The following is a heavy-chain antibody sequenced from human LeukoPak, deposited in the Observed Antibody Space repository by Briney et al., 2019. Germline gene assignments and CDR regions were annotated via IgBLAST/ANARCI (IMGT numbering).Heavy chain of an antibody. Sequence: GGSLRLSCAASGFTFSAFAMTWVRQAPGKGLEWVSTITDDGYNTYSADSVKGRITFSRDNSKNTLALQLRSPRAEDTAVYYCAKDLSYTSGASDHWGQGTLVTVSS. CDR3: AKDLSYTSGASDH. V-gene: IGHV3-23*01. CDR2: ITDDGYNT. D-gene: IGHD6-19*01. J-gene: IGHJ4*02. CDR1: GFTFSAFA.